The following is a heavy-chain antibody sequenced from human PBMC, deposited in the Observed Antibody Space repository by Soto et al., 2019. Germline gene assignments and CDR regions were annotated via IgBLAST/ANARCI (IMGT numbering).Heavy chain of an antibody. V-gene: IGHV3-30*18. D-gene: IGHD3-3*01. CDR2: ISYDGSNK. Sequence: GGSLRLSCAASGFTFSSYGMHWVRQAPGKGLEWVAVISYDGSNKYYADSVKGRFTISRDNSKNTLYLQMNSLRAEDTAVYYCAKVFYDFWSGYHHRVVDYWGQGTLVTVSS. CDR1: GFTFSSYG. J-gene: IGHJ4*02. CDR3: AKVFYDFWSGYHHRVVDY.